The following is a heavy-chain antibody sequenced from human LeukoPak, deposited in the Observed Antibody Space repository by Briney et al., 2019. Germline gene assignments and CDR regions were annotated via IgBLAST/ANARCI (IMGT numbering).Heavy chain of an antibody. J-gene: IGHJ3*02. Sequence: QSGGSVRLSCAASGFTFDDYGMHWVRHAPGKGREWVSGISWNSGSIGYADSVKGRFTISRDNAKNSLYLQMNSLRAEDMAVYYCAKYLTSGSYYGDALDIWGQGTIVTVSS. CDR3: AKYLTSGSYYGDALDI. CDR2: ISWNSGSI. CDR1: GFTFDDYG. V-gene: IGHV3-9*03. D-gene: IGHD1-26*01.